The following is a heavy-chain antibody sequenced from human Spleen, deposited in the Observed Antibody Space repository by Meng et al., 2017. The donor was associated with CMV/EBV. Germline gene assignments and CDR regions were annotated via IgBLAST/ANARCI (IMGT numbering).Heavy chain of an antibody. V-gene: IGHV4-39*07. CDR2: IYYSGST. D-gene: IGHD3-10*01. CDR1: GGAIISSRYC. CDR3: ARESGITMVRGVILS. Sequence: QLQLQESCPGLVKPSETLSFTCTVSGGAIISSRYCWGWIRQPPGKGLEWIGSIYYSGSTYYNPSLKSRVTISVDTSKNQFSLKLSSVTAADTAVYYCARESGITMVRGVILSWGQGTLVTVSS. J-gene: IGHJ5*02.